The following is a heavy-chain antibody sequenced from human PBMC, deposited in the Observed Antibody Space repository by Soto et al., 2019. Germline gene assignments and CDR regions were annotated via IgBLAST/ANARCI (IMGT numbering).Heavy chain of an antibody. D-gene: IGHD2-21*01. CDR1: GGTFSSYT. Sequence: QVQLVQSGAEVKKPGSSVKVSCKASGGTFSSYTISWVRQAPGQGLEWMGRIIPILGIANYAQKFQGRVTITADKSTSTAYMELSSLRSEDTAVYYCARENGPTAGEGAYWGQGTLVTVSS. CDR2: IIPILGIA. CDR3: ARENGPTAGEGAY. V-gene: IGHV1-69*08. J-gene: IGHJ4*02.